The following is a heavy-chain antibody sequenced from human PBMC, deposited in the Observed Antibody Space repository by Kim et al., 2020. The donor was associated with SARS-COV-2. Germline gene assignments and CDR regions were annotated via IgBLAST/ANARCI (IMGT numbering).Heavy chain of an antibody. Sequence: SETLSLTCTVSSDSISSYYCSWIRQLPGKGLEWIGYIYYSGTTNYNPSLNSRVTISWDTSKNQFSLELTSVTDADTAVYYCARSEGRGSWHQFDYWGQGILVTVSP. CDR1: SDSISSYY. D-gene: IGHD6-13*01. J-gene: IGHJ4*02. CDR3: ARSEGRGSWHQFDY. V-gene: IGHV4-59*01. CDR2: IYYSGTT.